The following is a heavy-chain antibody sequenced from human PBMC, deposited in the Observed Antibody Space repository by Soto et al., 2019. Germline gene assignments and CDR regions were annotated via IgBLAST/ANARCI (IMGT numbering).Heavy chain of an antibody. V-gene: IGHV4-30-4*01. Sequence: QVQLQESGPGLVKPSQTLSLTCTVSGGSISSGDYYWSWIRQPPGKGLEWIGYIYYSGSTYYNPSLKSRVTISVDTSKNQFSLKLSSVTAADTAVYYCARDPLSRLLWFGKTDGMDVWGQGTTVTVSS. CDR3: ARDPLSRLLWFGKTDGMDV. CDR2: IYYSGST. J-gene: IGHJ6*02. CDR1: GGSISSGDYY. D-gene: IGHD3-10*01.